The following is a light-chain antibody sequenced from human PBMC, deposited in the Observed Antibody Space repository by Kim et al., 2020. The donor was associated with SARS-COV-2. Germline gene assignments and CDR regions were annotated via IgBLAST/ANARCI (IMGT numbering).Light chain of an antibody. V-gene: IGKV1-5*01. CDR1: QSINKW. CDR2: DAS. J-gene: IGKJ2*01. CDR3: QQYNTYPYT. Sequence: SASVGDRITITCRASQSINKWLAWYQQKPGKAPKVLIYDASTLESGVPSRFSGGGFGTEFTLTISSLQPDDFACYYCQQYNTYPYTFGQGTKLEI.